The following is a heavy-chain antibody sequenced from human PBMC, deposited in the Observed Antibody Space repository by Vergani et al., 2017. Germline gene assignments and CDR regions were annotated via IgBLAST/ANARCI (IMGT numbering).Heavy chain of an antibody. D-gene: IGHD3-10*01. CDR1: GYSISSGYY. Sequence: QVQLQESGPGLVKPSETLSLTCAVSGYSISSGYYWGWIRQPPGKGLEWIGSIYHSGSTYYNPPLKSLVTISVDTSKNQFSLKLSSVTAADTAVYYCARHRMVRVVIMIGGGTSYGMDVWGQGTTVTVSS. J-gene: IGHJ6*02. V-gene: IGHV4-38-2*01. CDR3: ARHRMVRVVIMIGGGTSYGMDV. CDR2: IYHSGST.